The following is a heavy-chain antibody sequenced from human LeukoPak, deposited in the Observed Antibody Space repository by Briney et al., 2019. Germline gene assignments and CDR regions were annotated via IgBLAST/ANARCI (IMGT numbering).Heavy chain of an antibody. CDR2: INPNSGGT. V-gene: IGHV1-2*04. D-gene: IGHD1-26*01. CDR3: ARYSGRYSRYYYYGMDV. Sequence: APVKVSCKASGYTFTSYDINWVRQATGQGLEWMGWINPNSGGTNYAQKFQGWVTMTRDTSISTAYMELSRLRSDDTAVYYCARYSGRYSRYYYYGMDVWGQGTTVTVSS. J-gene: IGHJ6*02. CDR1: GYTFTSYD.